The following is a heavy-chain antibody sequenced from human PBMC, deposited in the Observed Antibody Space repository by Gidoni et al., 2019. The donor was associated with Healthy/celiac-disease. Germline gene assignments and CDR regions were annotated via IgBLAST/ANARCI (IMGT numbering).Heavy chain of an antibody. CDR3: ASSDSSGYYS. CDR2: INHSGST. Sequence: QVQLQQWGAGLLKPSETLSLTCAVYGGSFSVYYWSWIRQPPGTGLEWIGEINHSGSTNDNPSLKSRVTISVDTSKNQFSLKLSSVTAADTAVYYCASSDSSGYYSWGQGTLVTVSS. CDR1: GGSFSVYY. J-gene: IGHJ4*02. D-gene: IGHD3-22*01. V-gene: IGHV4-34*01.